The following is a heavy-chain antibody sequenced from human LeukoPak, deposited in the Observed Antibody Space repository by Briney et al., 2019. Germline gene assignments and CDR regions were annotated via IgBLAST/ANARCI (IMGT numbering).Heavy chain of an antibody. D-gene: IGHD1-26*01. CDR3: ASSGLEWESPTYYFDY. CDR1: GGSISSYY. CDR2: IYYSGST. Sequence: ASETLSLTCTVSGGSISSYYWSWIRQPPGKGLEWIGYIYYSGSTNYNPSLKSRATISVDTSKNQFSLKLSSVTAADTAVYYCASSGLEWESPTYYFDYWGQGTLVTVSS. V-gene: IGHV4-59*01. J-gene: IGHJ4*02.